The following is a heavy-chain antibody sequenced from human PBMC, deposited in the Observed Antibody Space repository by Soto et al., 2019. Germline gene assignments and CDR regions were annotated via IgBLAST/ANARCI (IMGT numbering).Heavy chain of an antibody. V-gene: IGHV3-53*01. CDR3: ARQSFESSSSEGLDY. CDR1: GFSVSENY. CDR2: IESGGNS. D-gene: IGHD6-6*01. J-gene: IGHJ4*02. Sequence: LRLSCVASGFSVSENYMNWVRQAPGKGLEWVSVIESGGNSYYADSVKGRFIISRDNSKNTLFLQMNSLRADDTAMYYCARQSFESSSSEGLDYWGQGTLVTVSS.